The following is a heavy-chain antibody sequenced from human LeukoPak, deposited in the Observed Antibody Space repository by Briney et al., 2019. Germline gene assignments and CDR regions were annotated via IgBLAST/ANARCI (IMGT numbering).Heavy chain of an antibody. Sequence: SQTLSLTCAIAGDSVSSNSAAWNWIRQSPSRGLEWLGRTYYRSKWYNDYAVSVKSRITIDPDTSKNQFSLQLNSVTPEDTAMYYCARVGQWLPSGFDYWGQGTLVTVSS. CDR1: GDSVSSNSAA. D-gene: IGHD3-22*01. CDR3: ARVGQWLPSGFDY. J-gene: IGHJ4*02. CDR2: TYYRSKWYN. V-gene: IGHV6-1*01.